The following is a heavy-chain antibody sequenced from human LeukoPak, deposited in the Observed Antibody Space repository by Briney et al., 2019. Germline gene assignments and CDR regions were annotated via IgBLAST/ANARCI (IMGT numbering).Heavy chain of an antibody. V-gene: IGHV3-13*04. CDR2: IGTAGDT. Sequence: PGGSLRLSCAASGFTFSSYDMHWVRQPRGKGLEWVSAIGTAGDTYYPGSVKGRFTISRDNSKNTLYLQMNSLRAEDTAVYYCAKDRLVWFGELLHYYYYGMDVWGQGTTVTVSS. J-gene: IGHJ6*02. CDR1: GFTFSSYD. CDR3: AKDRLVWFGELLHYYYYGMDV. D-gene: IGHD3-10*01.